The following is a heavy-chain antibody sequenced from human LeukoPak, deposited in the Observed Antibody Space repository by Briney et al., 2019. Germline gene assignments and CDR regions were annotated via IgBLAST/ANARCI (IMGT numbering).Heavy chain of an antibody. Sequence: GGSLRLSCAASGFTFSSYSMNWVRQAPGKGLEWVSSISSSSSYIYYADSVKGRFTISRDNAKNSLYLQMNSLRAEDTAVYYCARDGPHNFNYYDSSGYYYYYMDVWGKGTTVTVSS. CDR3: ARDGPHNFNYYDSSGYYYYYMDV. V-gene: IGHV3-21*01. CDR2: ISSSSSYI. D-gene: IGHD3-22*01. CDR1: GFTFSSYS. J-gene: IGHJ6*03.